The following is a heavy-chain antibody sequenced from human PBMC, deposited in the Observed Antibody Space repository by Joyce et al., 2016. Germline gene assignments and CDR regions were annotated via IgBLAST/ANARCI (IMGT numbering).Heavy chain of an antibody. CDR3: TRGSGTGWFDP. CDR2: INEDGSEK. CDR1: GFSFRYFW. J-gene: IGHJ5*02. V-gene: IGHV3-7*03. Sequence: EVYLVASGGGLVQPGGSLRLSCAAFGFSFRYFWMDWVRQAPGKGMEWVGQINEDGSEKNYMDSLRGRFTISSDNAKNSVDLQINSLRVEDTAVYYCTRGSGTGWFDPWGQGTLVTVSS. D-gene: IGHD6-13*01.